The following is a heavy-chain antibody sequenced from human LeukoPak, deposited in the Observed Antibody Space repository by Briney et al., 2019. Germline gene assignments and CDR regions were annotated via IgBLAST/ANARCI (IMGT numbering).Heavy chain of an antibody. CDR3: TSGFAPYTS. CDR1: GASISSYY. V-gene: IGHV4-59*01. D-gene: IGHD6-25*01. J-gene: IGHJ4*02. CDR2: IYYSGSA. Sequence: SETLSLTCTVSGASISSYYWSWIRQPPGKGLEWIGYIYYSGSANYNPSLKSRVTISVDTSKNQFSLKLTSVTAADTAVYYCTSGFAPYTSWGQGTLVTASS.